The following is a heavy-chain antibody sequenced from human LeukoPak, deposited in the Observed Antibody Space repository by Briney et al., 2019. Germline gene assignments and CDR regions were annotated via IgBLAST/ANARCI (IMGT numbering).Heavy chain of an antibody. CDR3: AREKIVGATTGYDY. D-gene: IGHD1-26*01. CDR2: IYYSGST. V-gene: IGHV4-59*01. CDR1: GGSISSYY. Sequence: MPSETLSLDCTDSGGSISSYYWSWIRQPPGKGLEWIGYIYYSGSTNYNPSLKSRVTISVDTSKNQFSLKLSSVTAADTAVYYCAREKIVGATTGYDYWGQGTLVTVSS. J-gene: IGHJ4*02.